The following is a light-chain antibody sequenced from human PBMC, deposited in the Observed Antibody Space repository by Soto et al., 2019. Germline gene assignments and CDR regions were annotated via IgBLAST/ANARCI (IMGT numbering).Light chain of an antibody. V-gene: IGKV1-33*01. J-gene: IGKJ3*01. CDR1: QDISNY. CDR2: DAS. Sequence: DIQMTQSPSSLSASVGDRVTITCQASQDISNYLNWYQQKPGKAPQLLIYDASNLETGVPSRFSGSGSGTEFTFTISSLQPEDIATYYCQQYDNLPVTFGPGTKVDIK. CDR3: QQYDNLPVT.